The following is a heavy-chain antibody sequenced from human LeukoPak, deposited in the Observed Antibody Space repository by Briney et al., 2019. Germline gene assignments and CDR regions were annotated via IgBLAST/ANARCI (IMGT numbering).Heavy chain of an antibody. CDR2: IWYDGSNK. CDR1: GFTFSSYG. CDR3: ARVKGSGSYYPTDY. J-gene: IGHJ4*02. Sequence: GGSLRLSCAVSGFTFSSYGMHWVRQAPGKGLEWVAVIWYDGSNKYYADSVKGRFTISRDNSKNTLYLQMNSLRAEDTAVYYCARVKGSGSYYPTDYWGQGTLVTVSS. D-gene: IGHD3-10*01. V-gene: IGHV3-33*01.